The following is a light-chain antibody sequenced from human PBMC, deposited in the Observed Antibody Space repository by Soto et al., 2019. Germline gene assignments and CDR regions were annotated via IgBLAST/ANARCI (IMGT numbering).Light chain of an antibody. V-gene: IGKV3-20*01. CDR3: QQYATSHQT. J-gene: IGKJ2*01. CDR1: QSVSKSY. CDR2: DAS. Sequence: EIVLTQSPGTLSLSPGERATLSCRASQSVSKSYLAWFQQKRGQAPRLLIYDASSRATGIPDRFSGSGSGTDFTLTISRLEPEDFAVYYCQQYATSHQTFGQGTKLEIK.